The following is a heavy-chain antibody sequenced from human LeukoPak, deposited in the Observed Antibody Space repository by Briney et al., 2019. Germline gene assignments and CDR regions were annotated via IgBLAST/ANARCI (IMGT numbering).Heavy chain of an antibody. CDR2: IYHSGST. J-gene: IGHJ2*01. CDR3: ARHEGPLYGDYVDWYFDL. V-gene: IGHV4-38-2*01. Sequence: SETLSLTCAVYGGSFSGYYWGWLRQPPGKGLEWIGSIYHSGSTYYNPSLKSRVTISVDTSKNQFSLKLSSVTAADTAVYYCARHEGPLYGDYVDWYFDLWGRGTLVTVSS. D-gene: IGHD4-17*01. CDR1: GGSFSGYY.